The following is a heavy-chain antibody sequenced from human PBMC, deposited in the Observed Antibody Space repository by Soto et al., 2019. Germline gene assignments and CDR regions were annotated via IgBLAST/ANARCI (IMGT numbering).Heavy chain of an antibody. CDR1: GFTFSSYA. CDR2: ISGSGGST. J-gene: IGHJ5*02. D-gene: IGHD4-17*01. CDR3: AKDLVGHGDYDLGGFDP. Sequence: GGSLRLSCAASGFTFSSYAMSWVRQAPGKGLEWVSAISGSGGSTYYADSVKGRFTISRDNSKNTLYLQMNSLRAEDTAVYYCAKDLVGHGDYDLGGFDPWGQGTLVTVSS. V-gene: IGHV3-23*01.